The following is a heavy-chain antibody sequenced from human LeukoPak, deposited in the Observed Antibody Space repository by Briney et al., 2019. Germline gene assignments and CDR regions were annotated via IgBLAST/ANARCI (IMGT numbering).Heavy chain of an antibody. V-gene: IGHV1-18*01. CDR1: GYIFSNYG. CDR3: ARGPLEYCSGGTCYSGRNWFDP. CDR2: ISGYNGNT. D-gene: IGHD2-15*01. J-gene: IGHJ5*02. Sequence: ASVKVSCKASGYIFSNYGITWVRQAPGQGLEWMGWISGYNGNTKYAQKLQGRVTMTTDTSTSTAYIELRSLRPDDTAAYYCARGPLEYCSGGTCYSGRNWFDPWGQGTLVTVSS.